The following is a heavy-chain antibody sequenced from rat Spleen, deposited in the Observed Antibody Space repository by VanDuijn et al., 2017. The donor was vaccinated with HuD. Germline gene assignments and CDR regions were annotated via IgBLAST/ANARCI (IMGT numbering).Heavy chain of an antibody. CDR2: ITDTGGYT. CDR1: GFTFSDYY. CDR3: AKVTYYGYYYFDY. V-gene: IGHV5-25*01. J-gene: IGHJ2*01. D-gene: IGHD1-9*01. Sequence: EVQLVESDGGLVQPGRSLKLSCAASGFTFSDYYMAWVRQAPTKGLEWVASITDTGGYTYYPDSVKGRFTISRDNAKSTLYLQMESLRSDDTATYYCAKVTYYGYYYFDYWGQGVMVTVSS.